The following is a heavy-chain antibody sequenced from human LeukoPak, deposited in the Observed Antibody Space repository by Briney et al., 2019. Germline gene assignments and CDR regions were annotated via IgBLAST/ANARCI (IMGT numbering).Heavy chain of an antibody. J-gene: IGHJ4*02. Sequence: SETLSLTCTVSGDSISSGDYYWSWIRQPAGKGLEWIGRISSSGSTNYNPSLKSRVTISVDTSKNQFSLKLSSVTAADTAVYYCARRRTGDDYWGQGTLVTVSS. CDR1: GDSISSGDYY. CDR2: ISSSGST. D-gene: IGHD7-27*01. CDR3: ARRRTGDDY. V-gene: IGHV4-61*02.